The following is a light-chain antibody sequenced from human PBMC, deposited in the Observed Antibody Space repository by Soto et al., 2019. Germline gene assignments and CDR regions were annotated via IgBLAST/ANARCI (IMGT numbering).Light chain of an antibody. CDR1: QSISSY. CDR2: AAS. Sequence: DIQMTQSPSSLSASVGDRVTITCRASQSISSYLNWYQQKPGKAPKLLIYAASSLQSGVPSRFSGSGSGTDFTLTISSLQPEDFAPYYCQQSYSTPPKTFGQGTKVDIK. J-gene: IGKJ1*01. CDR3: QQSYSTPPKT. V-gene: IGKV1-39*01.